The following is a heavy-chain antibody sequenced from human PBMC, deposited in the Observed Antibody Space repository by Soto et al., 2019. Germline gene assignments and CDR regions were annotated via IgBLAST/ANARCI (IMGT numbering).Heavy chain of an antibody. Sequence: ESGGGVVQPGRSLRLSCAASGFTFSSYGMHWVRQAPGKGLEWVAVIWFDGSNKFYADSVKGRFTISRDNSKNTVSLQMNSRRDEDSAAYYCATTGPYWGQGTLVTVSS. J-gene: IGHJ4*02. CDR1: GFTFSSYG. V-gene: IGHV3-33*01. CDR3: ATTGPY. CDR2: IWFDGSNK.